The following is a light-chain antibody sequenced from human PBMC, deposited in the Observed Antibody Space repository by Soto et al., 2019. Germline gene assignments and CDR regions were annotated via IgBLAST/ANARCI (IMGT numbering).Light chain of an antibody. CDR2: GAS. CDR1: QSVSSK. Sequence: EIVLTQSPGTLSVSPGERATLSCRASQSVSSKLAWYQQKPGQAPRLLFYGASTGATGIPARFSGSGSETEFTISISSLQSEDFAVYYCQQHNNWPGTFGQGTKVEIK. CDR3: QQHNNWPGT. V-gene: IGKV3-15*01. J-gene: IGKJ1*01.